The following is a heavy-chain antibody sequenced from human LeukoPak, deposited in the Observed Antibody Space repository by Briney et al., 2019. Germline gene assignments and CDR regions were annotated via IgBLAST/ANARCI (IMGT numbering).Heavy chain of an antibody. J-gene: IGHJ4*02. CDR1: GGTFSSYT. CDR2: IIPILGIA. CDR3: ARGPYYDILTGYYWDY. V-gene: IGHV1-69*02. D-gene: IGHD3-9*01. Sequence: SVKVSCKASGGTFSSYTISWVRQAPGQGLECMGRIIPILGIANYAQKFQGRVTITADKSTSTAYMELSSLRSEDTAVYYCARGPYYDILTGYYWDYWGQGTLVTASS.